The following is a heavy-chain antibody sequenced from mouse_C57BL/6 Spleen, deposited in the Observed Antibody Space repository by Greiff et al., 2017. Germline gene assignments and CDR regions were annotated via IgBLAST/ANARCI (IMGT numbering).Heavy chain of an antibody. Sequence: QVQLQQSGAELVKPGASVKMSCKASGYTFTSYWITWVKQRPGQGLGWIGDIYPGSGSTNYNEKFKSKATLTVDTSSSTAYMQRSRLTSDASAFYYCARYGCYFDYWGQGTMLTVSS. D-gene: IGHD1-1*01. CDR2: IYPGSGST. CDR1: GYTFTSYW. V-gene: IGHV1-55*01. CDR3: ARYGCYFDY. J-gene: IGHJ2*01.